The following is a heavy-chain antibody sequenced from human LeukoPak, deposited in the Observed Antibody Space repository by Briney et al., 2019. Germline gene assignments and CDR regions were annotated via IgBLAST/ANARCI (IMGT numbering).Heavy chain of an antibody. CDR3: ARSSGYTRFDAFDI. V-gene: IGHV1-2*02. J-gene: IGHJ3*02. CDR2: INPNSGDA. CDR1: GYIFTGYY. D-gene: IGHD3-10*01. Sequence: ASVKVSCKASGYIFTGYYIHWVRQAPGQGLEWMGWINPNSGDANFAQEFQGRVTMTRDTSISTAYMELSRLTSDDTAVYYCARSSGYTRFDAFDIWGQRTMVTVSS.